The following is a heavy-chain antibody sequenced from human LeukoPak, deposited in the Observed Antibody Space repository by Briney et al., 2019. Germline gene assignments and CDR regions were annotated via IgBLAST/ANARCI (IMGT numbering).Heavy chain of an antibody. J-gene: IGHJ4*02. CDR2: ISSSSNDI. CDR1: GFTFSSYS. V-gene: IGHV3-21*01. CDR3: ARAYSSSSGFDY. Sequence: GGSLRLSCAASGFTFSSYSMNWVRQAPGKGLEWVSSISSSSNDIYYADSVKGRFTISRDNAKNSLYLQMNSLRAENTAVYYCARAYSSSSGFDYWGQGTLVTVSS. D-gene: IGHD6-6*01.